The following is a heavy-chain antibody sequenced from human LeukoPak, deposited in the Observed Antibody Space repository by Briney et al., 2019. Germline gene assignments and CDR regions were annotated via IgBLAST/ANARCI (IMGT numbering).Heavy chain of an antibody. D-gene: IGHD3-10*01. V-gene: IGHV3-30*01. Sequence: GGSLRLSCAASGFTFSNYAMHWVRQAPGKGLEWVSLISSGGTYEYYADSVKGRFTISRDNSKNTLYLQLHSLRAEDTAVYYCARDSTYYYDSGSSGPHYFDNWGQGTLVTVSS. J-gene: IGHJ4*02. CDR2: ISSGGTYE. CDR1: GFTFSNYA. CDR3: ARDSTYYYDSGSSGPHYFDN.